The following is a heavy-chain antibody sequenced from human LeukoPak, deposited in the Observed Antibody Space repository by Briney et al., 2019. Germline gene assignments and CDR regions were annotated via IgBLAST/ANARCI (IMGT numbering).Heavy chain of an antibody. CDR3: ARGYSYGNDAFGI. J-gene: IGHJ3*02. CDR2: ISSSGST. D-gene: IGHD5-18*01. V-gene: IGHV4-61*02. CDR1: GGSISTITYY. Sequence: PSETLSLTCTVSGGSISTITYYRSWIRQPAGKGLEWIGRISSSGSTNYNPSLKSRVTISVDTSKNQFSLKLSSVTAADTAVYYCARGYSYGNDAFGIWGQGTMVTVSS.